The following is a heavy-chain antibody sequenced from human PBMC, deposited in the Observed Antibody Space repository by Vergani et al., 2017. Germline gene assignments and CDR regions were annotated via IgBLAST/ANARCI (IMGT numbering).Heavy chain of an antibody. CDR1: GFTFSSYA. CDR2: ISWNSGST. J-gene: IGHJ5*02. Sequence: EVQLVESGGGLVQPGGSLRLSCAASGFTFSSYAMHWVRQAPGKGLEWVSGISWNSGSTGYADSVKGRFTISRDNAKNSLYLQMNSLRAEDTALYYCAKDIRPYYYGSGSLNWFDPWGQGTLVTVSS. V-gene: IGHV3-9*01. CDR3: AKDIRPYYYGSGSLNWFDP. D-gene: IGHD3-10*01.